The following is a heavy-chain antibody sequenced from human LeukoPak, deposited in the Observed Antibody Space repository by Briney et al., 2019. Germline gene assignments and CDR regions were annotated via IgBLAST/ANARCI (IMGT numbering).Heavy chain of an antibody. CDR3: AKAGGYTNGWYDY. Sequence: PGRSLRLSCAASEFTFDDYAMHWVRQAPGKGLEWVSGISWNSASIDYADSVKGRFTVSRDNAKNSLYLQMNSLRADDTALYYCAKAGGYTNGWYDYWGQGTLVTVSS. D-gene: IGHD6-19*01. CDR2: ISWNSASI. J-gene: IGHJ4*02. CDR1: EFTFDDYA. V-gene: IGHV3-9*01.